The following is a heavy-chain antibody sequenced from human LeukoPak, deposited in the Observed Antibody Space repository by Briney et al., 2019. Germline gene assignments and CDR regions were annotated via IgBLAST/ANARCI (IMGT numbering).Heavy chain of an antibody. CDR3: AKDYRYCSSTSCHSDAFDI. D-gene: IGHD2-2*02. CDR2: ISGSGGST. CDR1: GFTFSSYG. Sequence: GGSLRLSCAASGFTFSSYGMSWVRQAPGKGLEWVSAISGSGGSTYYADSVKGRFTISRDNSKNTLYLQMNSLRAEDTAVYYCAKDYRYCSSTSCHSDAFDIWGQGTMVTVSS. V-gene: IGHV3-23*01. J-gene: IGHJ3*02.